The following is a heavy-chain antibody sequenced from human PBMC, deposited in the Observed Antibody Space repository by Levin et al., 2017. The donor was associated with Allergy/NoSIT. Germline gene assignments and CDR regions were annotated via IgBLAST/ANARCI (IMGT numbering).Heavy chain of an antibody. Sequence: PSETLSLTCAVYGGSFSGYYWSWIRQPPGKGLEWIGEINHSGSTNYNPSLKSRVTISVDTSKNQFSLKLSSVTAADTAVYYCARGHTAMAFDYWGQGTLVTVSS. CDR3: ARGHTAMAFDY. CDR2: INHSGST. CDR1: GGSFSGYY. D-gene: IGHD5-18*01. J-gene: IGHJ4*02. V-gene: IGHV4-34*01.